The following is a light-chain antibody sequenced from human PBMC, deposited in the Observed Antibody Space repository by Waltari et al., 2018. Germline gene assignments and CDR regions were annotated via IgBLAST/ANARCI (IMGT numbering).Light chain of an antibody. J-gene: IGKJ1*01. Sequence: ETVVTQSPGTLSVSPGERATLYCRTSPSIGSRLAWYQQKPGQSPRLLIYHASTRATGIPARVSGSGSETEFTLTISSLQSEDSAVYYCQQYNNWPPGTFGQGTRVEV. CDR2: HAS. CDR1: PSIGSR. CDR3: QQYNNWPPGT. V-gene: IGKV3D-15*01.